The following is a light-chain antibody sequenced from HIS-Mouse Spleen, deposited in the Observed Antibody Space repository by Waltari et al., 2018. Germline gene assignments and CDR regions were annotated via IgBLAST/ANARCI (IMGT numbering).Light chain of an antibody. J-gene: IGKJ1*01. CDR3: MQALQTWT. Sequence: DIVMTQSPLSLHVTPGEPASIPCTPSQSLLHSIGYNYLDWYLQKPGQSPQLLIYLGSNRASGVPDRFSGSGSGTDFTLKISRVEAEDVGVYYCMQALQTWTFGQGTKVEIK. V-gene: IGKV2-28*01. CDR1: QSLLHSIGYNY. CDR2: LGS.